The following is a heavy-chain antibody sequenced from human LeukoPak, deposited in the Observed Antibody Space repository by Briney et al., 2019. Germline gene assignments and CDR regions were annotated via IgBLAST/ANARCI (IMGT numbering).Heavy chain of an antibody. CDR3: ARAPTVTPYYYYYYMDV. CDR1: GGSISSGGYY. Sequence: SETLSLTCTVSGGSISSGGYYWSWTRQPPGKGLEWIGYIYHSGSTYYNPSLKSRVTISVDRSTNQFSLKLSSVTAADTAVYYCARAPTVTPYYYYYYMDVWGKGTTVTVSS. J-gene: IGHJ6*03. D-gene: IGHD4-11*01. V-gene: IGHV4-30-2*01. CDR2: IYHSGST.